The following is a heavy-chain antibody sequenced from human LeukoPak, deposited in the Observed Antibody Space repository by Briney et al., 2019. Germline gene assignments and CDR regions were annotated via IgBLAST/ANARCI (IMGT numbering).Heavy chain of an antibody. Sequence: SETLSLTCAVSGYSISSGYYWGWIRQSPGKGLEWIGSIYLSGSTYYNPSLKSRVTISVDTSKNQFSLKLSSVTAADTAVYYCARGRLYYDFWSTSPNYYMDVWGKGTTVTVSS. CDR3: ARGRLYYDFWSTSPNYYMDV. D-gene: IGHD3-3*01. CDR1: GYSISSGYY. CDR2: IYLSGST. V-gene: IGHV4-38-2*01. J-gene: IGHJ6*03.